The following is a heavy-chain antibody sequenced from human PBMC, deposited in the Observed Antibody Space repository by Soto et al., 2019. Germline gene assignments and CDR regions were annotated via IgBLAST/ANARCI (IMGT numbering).Heavy chain of an antibody. Sequence: KPSETLSLTCTVSGGSISSGDYYWSWIRQPPGKGLEWIGYIYYSGSTYYNPSLKSRVTISVDTSKNQFSLKLSSVTAADTAVYYCARGLMLDMVRGPYYYGMDVWGQGTTVTVSS. V-gene: IGHV4-30-4*01. CDR1: GGSISSGDYY. D-gene: IGHD3-10*01. CDR2: IYYSGST. J-gene: IGHJ6*02. CDR3: ARGLMLDMVRGPYYYGMDV.